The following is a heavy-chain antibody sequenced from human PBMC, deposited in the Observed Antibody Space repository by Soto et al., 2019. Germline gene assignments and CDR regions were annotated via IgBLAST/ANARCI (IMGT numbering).Heavy chain of an antibody. D-gene: IGHD6-6*01. CDR3: ARMGPRAARPSY. J-gene: IGHJ4*02. Sequence: QVQLAESGGGLVEPGGYLRISCAASGFTFSDHDMSWIRQSPGKGLEWVSFVSSSGTTMYFADSVKGRFTISRDNAKNSLYLQMNSLRAEDTAVYYCARMGPRAARPSYWGQGTLVTVSS. CDR2: VSSSGTTM. V-gene: IGHV3-11*01. CDR1: GFTFSDHD.